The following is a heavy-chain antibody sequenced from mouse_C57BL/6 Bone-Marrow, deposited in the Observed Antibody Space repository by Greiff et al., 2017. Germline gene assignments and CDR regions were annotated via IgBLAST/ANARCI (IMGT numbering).Heavy chain of an antibody. CDR3: TRSSYYYYGSDWYFDV. Sequence: EVKVEESGGGLVQPGGSMKLSCAASGFTFSDAWMDWVRQSPEKGLEWVAEIRNKANNHATYYAESVKGRFTISRDDSKSSVYLQMNSVRAEDTGIYYCTRSSYYYYGSDWYFDVWGTGTTVTVSS. CDR1: GFTFSDAW. J-gene: IGHJ1*03. D-gene: IGHD1-1*01. V-gene: IGHV6-6*01. CDR2: IRNKANNHAT.